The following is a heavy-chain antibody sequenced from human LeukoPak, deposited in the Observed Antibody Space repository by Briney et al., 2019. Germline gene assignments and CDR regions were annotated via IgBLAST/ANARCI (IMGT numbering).Heavy chain of an antibody. Sequence: PGGSLRLSCAASGFTFSIYPMHWVRQAPGKGLDWVSSIGSTGNYIYYADSVKGRFTISRDNAKNSLYLQMNSLRAEDTAVYYCARVTTEQYFALDFDYWGQGTLVTVSS. D-gene: IGHD3-9*01. CDR2: IGSTGNYI. J-gene: IGHJ4*02. CDR1: GFTFSIYP. CDR3: ARVTTEQYFALDFDY. V-gene: IGHV3-21*01.